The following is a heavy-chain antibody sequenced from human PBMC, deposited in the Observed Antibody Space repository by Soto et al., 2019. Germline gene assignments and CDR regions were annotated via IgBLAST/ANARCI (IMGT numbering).Heavy chain of an antibody. CDR2: IYYNGST. CDR1: GGSISSSSYY. J-gene: IGHJ2*01. CDR3: ASMDSGYDYWYFDL. Sequence: QLQLQASGPGLVKPSETLSLPCTVSGGSISSSSYYWGWIRQPPGKGLEWIGSIYYNGSTYYNPSLKSRGTISVDTSKNQFSLKLSSVTAADTAVYYCASMDSGYDYWYFDLWGRGTLVTVSS. V-gene: IGHV4-39*01. D-gene: IGHD5-12*01.